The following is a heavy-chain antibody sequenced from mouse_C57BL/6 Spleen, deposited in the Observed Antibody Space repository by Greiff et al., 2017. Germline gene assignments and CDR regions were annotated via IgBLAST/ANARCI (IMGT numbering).Heavy chain of an antibody. D-gene: IGHD1-1*01. CDR2: IYPGDGDT. V-gene: IGHV1-80*01. CDR1: GYAFSSYW. Sequence: QVQLKQSGAELVKPGASVKISCKASGYAFSSYWMNWVKQRPGKGLEWIGQIYPGDGDTNYNGKFKGKATLTADKSSSTAYMQLSSLTSEDSAVYFCASDYYGRYFDYWGQGSTLSVSS. J-gene: IGHJ2*01. CDR3: ASDYYGRYFDY.